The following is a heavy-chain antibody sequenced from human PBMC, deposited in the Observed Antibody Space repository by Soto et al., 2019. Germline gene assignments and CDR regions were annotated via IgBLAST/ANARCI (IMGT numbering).Heavy chain of an antibody. CDR1: GDTFTTYD. CDR2: INPNSGNI. Sequence: ASVKVSCKASGDTFTTYDINWVRQATGHGLEWMGWINPNSGNIGYARRFQGRVTMTRDTAIRTAYMEVSSLRSDDTAVYYCARGRASGSYYLLDYWGQGTLVTISS. J-gene: IGHJ4*02. V-gene: IGHV1-8*01. D-gene: IGHD3-10*01. CDR3: ARGRASGSYYLLDY.